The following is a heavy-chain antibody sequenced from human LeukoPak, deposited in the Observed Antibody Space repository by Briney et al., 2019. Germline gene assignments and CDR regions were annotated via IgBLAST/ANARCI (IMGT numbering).Heavy chain of an antibody. J-gene: IGHJ4*02. V-gene: IGHV3-48*01. Sequence: PGGSLRLSCAASGFTFSSYSMNWVRQAPGKGLEWVSYISSSGSTIYYADSVKGRFTISRDNAKNSLYLQMNSLRAEDTAVYYCARDRGLDGSGWYDYWGQGALVTVSS. CDR3: ARDRGLDGSGWYDY. CDR2: ISSSGSTI. CDR1: GFTFSSYS. D-gene: IGHD6-19*01.